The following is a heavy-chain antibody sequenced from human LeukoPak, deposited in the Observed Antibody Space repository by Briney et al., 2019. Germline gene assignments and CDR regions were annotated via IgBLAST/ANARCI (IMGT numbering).Heavy chain of an antibody. J-gene: IGHJ1*01. Sequence: GGSLRLSCAASGFTFSSYAMSWVRQAPGKGLEWVSAISGSGGSTYYADSVKGRFTISRDNSKNTLYLQMNSLRAEDTAVYYCAKGADQYDSSGYYPEYFQHWGQGTLVTVSS. V-gene: IGHV3-23*01. CDR3: AKGADQYDSSGYYPEYFQH. CDR2: ISGSGGST. D-gene: IGHD3-22*01. CDR1: GFTFSSYA.